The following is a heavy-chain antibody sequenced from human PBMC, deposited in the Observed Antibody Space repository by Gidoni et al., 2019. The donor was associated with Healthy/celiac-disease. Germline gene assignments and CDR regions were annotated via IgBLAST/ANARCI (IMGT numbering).Heavy chain of an antibody. CDR3: ARDHGDYLLDAFDI. CDR1: GFTFSSYS. J-gene: IGHJ3*02. CDR2: ISSSSSYI. D-gene: IGHD4-17*01. V-gene: IGHV3-21*01. Sequence: EVQLVESGGGLVKPGGSLRLSCAASGFTFSSYSMNWVRQAPGKGLEWVSSISSSSSYIYYADSVKGRFTISRDNAKNSLYLQMNSLRAEDTAVYYCARDHGDYLLDAFDIWGQGTMVTVSS.